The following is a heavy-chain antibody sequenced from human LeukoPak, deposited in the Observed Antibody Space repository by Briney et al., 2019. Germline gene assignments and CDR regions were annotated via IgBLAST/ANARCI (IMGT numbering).Heavy chain of an antibody. CDR1: GGSISSYY. V-gene: IGHV4-4*07. CDR2: IYTSGST. CDR3: ARDRSSRTTVTTRYFDL. Sequence: SETLSLTCTVSGGSISSYYWSWIRQPAGKGPEWIGRIYTSGSTNYNPSLKSRVTMSVDTSKNQFSLKLSSVTAADTAVYYCARDRSSRTTVTTRYFDLWGRGTLVTVSS. D-gene: IGHD4-17*01. J-gene: IGHJ2*01.